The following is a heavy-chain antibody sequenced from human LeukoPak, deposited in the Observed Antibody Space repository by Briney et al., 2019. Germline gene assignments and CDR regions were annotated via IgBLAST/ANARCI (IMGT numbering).Heavy chain of an antibody. J-gene: IGHJ5*02. V-gene: IGHV4-39*02. CDR1: GGSFSRSSYY. CDR2: IYYSGST. CDR3: ARELGDGRKGSHWFDP. D-gene: IGHD3-16*01. Sequence: SETLSLTCAVYGGSFSRSSYYWGWIRQPPGKGLEWIGSIYYSGSTYYNPSLKSRVIVSVDTSKNQFSLKLSSVTAADTAVYYCARELGDGRKGSHWFDPWGQGTLVTVSS.